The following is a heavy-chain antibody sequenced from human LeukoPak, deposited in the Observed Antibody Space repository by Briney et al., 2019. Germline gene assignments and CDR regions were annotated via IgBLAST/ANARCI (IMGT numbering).Heavy chain of an antibody. CDR1: GFTFSSYW. D-gene: IGHD1/OR15-1a*01. CDR2: IKQDGSEK. Sequence: PGGSLRLSCAASGFTFSSYWMSWVRQAPGKGLEWVANIKQDGSEKYYVDSVKGRFTISRDNAKNSLYLQMNSLRAEDTAVYYCARVSVGEHPYYYYGMDVWGQGTTVTVSS. J-gene: IGHJ6*02. CDR3: ARVSVGEHPYYYYGMDV. V-gene: IGHV3-7*01.